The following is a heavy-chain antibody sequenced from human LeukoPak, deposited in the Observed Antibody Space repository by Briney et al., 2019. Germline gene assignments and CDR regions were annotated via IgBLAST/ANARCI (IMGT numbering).Heavy chain of an antibody. Sequence: PGGSLRLSCAVSGFTFSSYWMHWVRQAPGKGLVWVSRINSDGSSTNYADSVKGRFTISRDNAKNTLYLQMNSLRAEDTAVYYCARVVDSSGYYSYYYYMDVWGKGTTVTISS. CDR2: INSDGSST. CDR1: GFTFSSYW. J-gene: IGHJ6*03. CDR3: ARVVDSSGYYSYYYYMDV. V-gene: IGHV3-74*01. D-gene: IGHD3-22*01.